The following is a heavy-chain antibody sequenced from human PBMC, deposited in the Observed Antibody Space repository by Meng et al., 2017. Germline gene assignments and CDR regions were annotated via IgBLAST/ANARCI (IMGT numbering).Heavy chain of an antibody. CDR2: IKQDGSEK. Sequence: LTGAASGFTFSSYWMSWVRQAPGKGLEWVANIKQDGSEKYYVDSVKGRFTISRDNSKNTLYLQMNSLRAEDTAVYYCARDLWYYGDYVFAFGAFDIWGQGTMVTVSS. V-gene: IGHV3-7*01. CDR1: GFTFSSYW. CDR3: ARDLWYYGDYVFAFGAFDI. D-gene: IGHD4-17*01. J-gene: IGHJ3*02.